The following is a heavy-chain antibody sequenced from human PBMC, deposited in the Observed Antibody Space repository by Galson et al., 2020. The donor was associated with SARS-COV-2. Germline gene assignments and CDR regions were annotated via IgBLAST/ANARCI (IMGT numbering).Heavy chain of an antibody. D-gene: IGHD6-13*01. V-gene: IGHV1-24*01. CDR2: FDPEDGET. Sequence: GESLKISCKVSGYTLTELSMHWVRQAPGKGLEWMGGFDPEDGETIYAQKFQGRVTMTEDTSTDTAYMELSSLRSEDTAVYYCATASAAGTVAWFDPWGQGTLVTVSS. CDR3: ATASAAGTVAWFDP. J-gene: IGHJ5*02. CDR1: GYTLTELS.